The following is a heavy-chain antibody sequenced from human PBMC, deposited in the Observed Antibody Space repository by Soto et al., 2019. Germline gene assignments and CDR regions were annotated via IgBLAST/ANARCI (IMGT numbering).Heavy chain of an antibody. D-gene: IGHD2-2*01. J-gene: IGHJ4*02. V-gene: IGHV4-59*01. Sequence: SETLSLTCTVSGGSISSYYWSWIRQPPGKGLEWIGYIYYSGSTNYNPSLKSRVTISVDTSKNQFSLKLSSVTAADTAVYYCATAPRGCSSTSCYPDLYFDYWGQGTLVTVSS. CDR2: IYYSGST. CDR3: ATAPRGCSSTSCYPDLYFDY. CDR1: GGSISSYY.